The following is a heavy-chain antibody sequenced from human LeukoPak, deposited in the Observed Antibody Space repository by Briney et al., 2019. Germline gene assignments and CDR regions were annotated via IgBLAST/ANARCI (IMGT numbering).Heavy chain of an antibody. D-gene: IGHD3-10*01. V-gene: IGHV4-59*01. CDR3: ARAERMVRGVIIFDY. CDR2: IYYSGST. Sequence: SETLSLTCTVSGGSISSYYWSWIRQPPGKGLEWIGYIYYSGSTNYNPSLKSRVTISVDTSKNQFYLKLSSVTAADTAVYYCARAERMVRGVIIFDYWGQGTLVTVSS. J-gene: IGHJ4*02. CDR1: GGSISSYY.